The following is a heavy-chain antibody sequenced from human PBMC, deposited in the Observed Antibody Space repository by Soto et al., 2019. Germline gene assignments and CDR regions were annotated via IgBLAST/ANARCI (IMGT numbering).Heavy chain of an antibody. CDR2: IIPIFGTA. CDR3: ARGGDCSSTSCYTRLRYYYYGMDV. Sequence: QVQLVQSGAEVKKPGSSVKVSCKASGGTFSSYAISWVRQAPGQGLEWMGGIIPIFGTANYAQKFQGRVTITADESTSTAYMELSSLRSEDTAVYYCARGGDCSSTSCYTRLRYYYYGMDVWGQGTTVTVSS. J-gene: IGHJ6*02. CDR1: GGTFSSYA. D-gene: IGHD2-2*01. V-gene: IGHV1-69*01.